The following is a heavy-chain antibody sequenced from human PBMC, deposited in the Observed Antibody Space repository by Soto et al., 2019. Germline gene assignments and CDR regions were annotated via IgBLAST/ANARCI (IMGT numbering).Heavy chain of an antibody. CDR1: GNTFTSYD. CDR3: ARGRGSGSYNLLDY. J-gene: IGHJ4*02. Sequence: GASVKVSCKASGNTFTSYDINWVRQATGHGLEWMGWINPNSGNIGYAQKFQGRVTMTRGIAIRTAYIEVSRLRSDDTSVYYCARGRGSGSYNLLDYWGEGTWVTVSS. D-gene: IGHD3-10*01. CDR2: INPNSGNI. V-gene: IGHV1-8*01.